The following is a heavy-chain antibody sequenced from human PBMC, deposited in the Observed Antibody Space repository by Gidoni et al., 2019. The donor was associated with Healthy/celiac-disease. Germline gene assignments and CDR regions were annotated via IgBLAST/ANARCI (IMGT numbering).Heavy chain of an antibody. J-gene: IGHJ3*02. CDR1: GSYISSGGYY. Sequence: QVQLQQSGPGLVEPSQTLSLTCPVSGSYISSGGYYWSWIRQHPGKVLEWVGYIYYSGSTYYNPSLKSRVTISVDTSKNQFSLKLSSVTAADTAVYYCARGLTGTTAFDIWCQGTMVTVSS. D-gene: IGHD1-20*01. V-gene: IGHV4-31*03. CDR2: IYYSGST. CDR3: ARGLTGTTAFDI.